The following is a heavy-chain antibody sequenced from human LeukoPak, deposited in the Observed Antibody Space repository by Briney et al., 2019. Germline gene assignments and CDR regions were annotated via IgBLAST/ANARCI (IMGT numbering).Heavy chain of an antibody. Sequence: SGGSLRLSCAASGFTVSSNYMNWVRQAPGKGLEWVSSIGGGGGGTYYADSVKGRFTISRDNSNNMLYLQMNSLRAEDTAVYYCAKDFLYWDYWGQGTLVTVSS. CDR3: AKDFLYWDY. J-gene: IGHJ4*02. D-gene: IGHD2-2*02. V-gene: IGHV3-23*01. CDR1: GFTVSSNY. CDR2: IGGGGGGT.